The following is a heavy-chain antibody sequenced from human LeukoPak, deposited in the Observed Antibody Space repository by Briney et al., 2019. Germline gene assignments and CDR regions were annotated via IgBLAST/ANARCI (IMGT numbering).Heavy chain of an antibody. CDR1: GGSISSYY. D-gene: IGHD6-13*01. CDR3: ARVASIAAAGTYYYYYMDV. Sequence: PSETLSLTCTVSGGSISSYYWSWIRQPPGKGLEWIGYIYYSGSTNYNPSLKSRVTISVDTSKNQFSLKLSSVTAADTAVYYCARVASIAAAGTYYYYYMDVWGKGTTVTVSS. V-gene: IGHV4-59*08. J-gene: IGHJ6*03. CDR2: IYYSGST.